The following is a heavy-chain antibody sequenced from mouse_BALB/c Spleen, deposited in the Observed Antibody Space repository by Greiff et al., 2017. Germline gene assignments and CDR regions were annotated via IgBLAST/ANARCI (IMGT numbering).Heavy chain of an antibody. J-gene: IGHJ1*01. V-gene: IGHV2-9*02. Sequence: VQGVESGPGLVAPSQSLSITCTVSGFSLTSYGVHWVRQPPGKGLEWLGVIWAGGSTNYNSALMSRLSISKDNSKSQVFLKMNSLQTDDTAMYYCARDYDGSSWYFDVWGAGTTVTVSS. D-gene: IGHD1-1*01. CDR2: IWAGGST. CDR3: ARDYDGSSWYFDV. CDR1: GFSLTSYG.